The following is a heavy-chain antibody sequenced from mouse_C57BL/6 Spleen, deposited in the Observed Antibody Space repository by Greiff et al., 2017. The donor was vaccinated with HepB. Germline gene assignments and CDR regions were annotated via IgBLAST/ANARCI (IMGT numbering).Heavy chain of an antibody. CDR2: ISSGGSYT. CDR1: GFTFSSYG. D-gene: IGHD2-2*01. V-gene: IGHV5-6*02. CDR3: ARGWLPSWFAY. J-gene: IGHJ3*01. Sequence: EVKLMESGGDLVKPGGSLKLSCAASGFTFSSYGMSWVRQTPDKRLEWVATISSGGSYTYYPDSVKGRFTISRDNAKNTLYLQMSSLKSEDTAMYYCARGWLPSWFAYWGQGTLVTVSA.